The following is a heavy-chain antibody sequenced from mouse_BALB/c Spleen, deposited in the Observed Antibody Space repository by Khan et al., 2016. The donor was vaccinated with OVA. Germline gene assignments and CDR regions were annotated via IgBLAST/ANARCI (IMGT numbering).Heavy chain of an antibody. V-gene: IGHV1S56*01. CDR1: GYTFTSYD. CDR3: ARGGSTTATLSY. J-gene: IGHJ2*01. D-gene: IGHD1-2*01. CDR2: IYPGDGST. Sequence: QVQLKQAGPEVVKPGALVKISCKASGYTFTSYDIHWVKQRPGQGLEWIGWIYPGDGSTKYNEKFKGKATLTVDKSSSTAYMQLSSLTSEKFTVFFCARGGSTTATLSYWGQGTTLTVSS.